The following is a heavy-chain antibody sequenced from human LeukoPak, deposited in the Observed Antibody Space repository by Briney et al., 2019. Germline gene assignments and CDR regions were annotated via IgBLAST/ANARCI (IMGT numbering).Heavy chain of an antibody. J-gene: IGHJ4*02. CDR2: INHSGST. D-gene: IGHD3-10*01. Sequence: SETLSLTCAVYGGSFSGYYWSWIRQPPGKGLERIGEINHSGSTNYNPSLKSRVTISVDTSKNQFSLKLSSVTAADTAVYYCASRPVRGVIITLDYWGQGTLVTVSS. V-gene: IGHV4-34*01. CDR3: ASRPVRGVIITLDY. CDR1: GGSFSGYY.